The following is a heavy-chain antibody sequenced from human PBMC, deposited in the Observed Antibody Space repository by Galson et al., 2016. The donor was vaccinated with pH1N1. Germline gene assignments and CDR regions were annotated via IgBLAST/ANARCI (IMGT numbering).Heavy chain of an antibody. J-gene: IGHJ4*02. CDR1: GFTFGAHT. CDR3: ARAIGASGAF. D-gene: IGHD6-13*01. V-gene: IGHV3-7*01. Sequence: SLRLSCAASGFTFGAHTMNWVRQAPGKGLEWVANINQDGSQKYYVDSVRGRFTISRDNAKNSLYLQMNSLRAEDTAVYYCARAIGASGAFWGQGTLVTVSS. CDR2: INQDGSQK.